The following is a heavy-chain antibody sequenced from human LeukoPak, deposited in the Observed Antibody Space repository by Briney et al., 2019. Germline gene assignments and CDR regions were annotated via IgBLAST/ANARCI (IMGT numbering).Heavy chain of an antibody. Sequence: ASVKVSCKASGYTFTSYGISWVRQAPGQGLEWMGWISAYNGNTNYAQKLQGRVTMTTDTSTSTAYMELRSLRSDDTAVYYCARPSSSGWYHRPQSGHYFDYWGQGILVTVSS. CDR1: GYTFTSYG. V-gene: IGHV1-18*01. CDR3: ARPSSSGWYHRPQSGHYFDY. CDR2: ISAYNGNT. D-gene: IGHD6-19*01. J-gene: IGHJ4*02.